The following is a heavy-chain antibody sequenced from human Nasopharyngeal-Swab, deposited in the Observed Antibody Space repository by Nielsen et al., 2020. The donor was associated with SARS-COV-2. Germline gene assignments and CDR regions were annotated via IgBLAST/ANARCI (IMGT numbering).Heavy chain of an antibody. CDR2: IRSKANSYAT. V-gene: IGHV3-73*01. J-gene: IGHJ6*02. D-gene: IGHD2-15*01. CDR3: TRHVDIDYYYGMDV. Sequence: GGSLRPSCAASGFTFSGFAMHWVRKAPGKGLEWVGRIRSKANSYATAYAASVKGRFTISRDDSKNTAYLQMNSLKTEDTAVYYCTRHVDIDYYYGMDVWGQGTTVTVSS. CDR1: GFTFSGFA.